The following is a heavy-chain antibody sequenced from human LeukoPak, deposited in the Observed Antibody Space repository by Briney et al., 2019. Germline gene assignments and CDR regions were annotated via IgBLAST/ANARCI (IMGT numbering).Heavy chain of an antibody. V-gene: IGHV4-34*01. J-gene: IGHJ4*02. CDR3: ARGRGSSSPRRKYYFDY. Sequence: LSLTCAVYGGSFSGYYWSWIRQPPGKGLEWIGEINHSGSTNYNPSLKSRVTISVDTSKNQLSLKLSSVTAADTAVYYCARGRGSSSPRRKYYFDYWGQGTLVTVSS. CDR1: GGSFSGYY. D-gene: IGHD6-13*01. CDR2: INHSGST.